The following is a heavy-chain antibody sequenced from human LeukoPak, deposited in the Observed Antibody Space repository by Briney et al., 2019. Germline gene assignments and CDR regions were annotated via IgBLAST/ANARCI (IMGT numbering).Heavy chain of an antibody. CDR2: IYSSGIT. CDR1: GASISSSTYY. CDR3: AGRPAGY. Sequence: PSETLSLTCTASGASISSSTYYWGWIRQPPGKGLEWIGSIYSSGITYCNPSLKSRVTIFADTSKNQVSLQLSSVTAADTAVYYCAGRPAGYWGQGTLVTVSS. V-gene: IGHV4-39*01. J-gene: IGHJ4*02.